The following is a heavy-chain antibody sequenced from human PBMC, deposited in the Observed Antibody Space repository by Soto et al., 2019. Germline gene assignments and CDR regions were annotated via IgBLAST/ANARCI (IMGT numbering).Heavy chain of an antibody. CDR1: GGSFSGYY. J-gene: IGHJ3*02. CDR3: ATVGASTTDAFDI. CDR2: INHSGST. D-gene: IGHD1-26*01. Sequence: QVQLQQWGAGLLKPSETLSLTCAVYGGSFSGYYWSWIRQPPGKGLEWIGEINHSGSTNYNPSLKSRVTISVDTSKNQFSLKLSSVTAADTAVYYCATVGASTTDAFDICGQGTMVTVSS. V-gene: IGHV4-34*01.